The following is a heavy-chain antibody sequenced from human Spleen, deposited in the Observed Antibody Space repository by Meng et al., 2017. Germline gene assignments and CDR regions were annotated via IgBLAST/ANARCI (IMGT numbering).Heavy chain of an antibody. Sequence: QWQLQGPGPGLVKPSGTLSLTCDVSGGSISSSNWWSWVRQPPGKGLQWIGEIYQSGSTSSYNPSLRSRVTMSLDTSRNQISLMLTSVTAADTAVYYCARNGAYCLDSWGQGTLVTVSS. CDR1: GGSISSSNW. V-gene: IGHV4-4*02. J-gene: IGHJ4*02. CDR2: IYQSGST. D-gene: IGHD2-21*01. CDR3: ARNGAYCLDS.